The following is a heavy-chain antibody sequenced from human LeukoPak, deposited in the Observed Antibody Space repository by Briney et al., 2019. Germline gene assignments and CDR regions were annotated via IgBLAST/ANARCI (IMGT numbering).Heavy chain of an antibody. CDR3: ARGPWSGTNDY. V-gene: IGHV3-11*01. Sequence: GGSLRLPCAASGFTFSDYYMSWIRQAPGKGLEWVSYSSRRGSTIYYADSVKGRFTISRDNVKNSLYLQMNSLRAEDTAVYYCARGPWSGTNDYWGQGTLVTVSS. D-gene: IGHD1-7*01. CDR1: GFTFSDYY. CDR2: SSRRGSTI. J-gene: IGHJ4*02.